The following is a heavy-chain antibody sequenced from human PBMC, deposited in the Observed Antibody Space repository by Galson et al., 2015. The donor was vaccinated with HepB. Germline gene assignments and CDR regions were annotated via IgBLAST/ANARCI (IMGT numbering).Heavy chain of an antibody. CDR1: GFTFSSYS. D-gene: IGHD6-6*01. V-gene: IGHV3-21*01. CDR2: ISSSSSYI. CDR3: AKLLAAARPFPYYYGMDV. J-gene: IGHJ6*02. Sequence: SLRLSCAASGFTFSSYSMNWVRQAPGKGLEWVSSISSSSSYIYYADSVKGRFTISRDNAKNSLYLQMNSLRAEDTAVYYCAKLLAAARPFPYYYGMDVWGQGTTVTVSS.